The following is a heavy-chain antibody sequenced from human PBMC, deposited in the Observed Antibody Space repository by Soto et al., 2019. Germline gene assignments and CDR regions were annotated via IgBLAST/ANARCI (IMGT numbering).Heavy chain of an antibody. CDR2: ISNDGSNK. V-gene: IGHV3-30*18. CDR1: GFTFSSYS. CDR3: AKVIRADSTSSNFYYYSGMDV. D-gene: IGHD6-6*01. J-gene: IGHJ6*02. Sequence: LGGSLRLSCAASGFTFSSYSMHWVRQAPGKGLGWMAVISNDGSNKYYADSVKGRFTISRDNSKDTLFLQMNSLRGEDTAIYYCAKVIRADSTSSNFYYYSGMDVWGQGTTVTVFS.